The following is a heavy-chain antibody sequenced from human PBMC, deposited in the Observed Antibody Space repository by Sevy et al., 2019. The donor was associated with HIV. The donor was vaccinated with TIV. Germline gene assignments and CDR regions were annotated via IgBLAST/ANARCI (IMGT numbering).Heavy chain of an antibody. CDR1: GFTFSVYS. D-gene: IGHD6-13*01. CDR2: ISSSFYI. V-gene: IGHV3-21*01. J-gene: IGHJ4*02. CDR3: AKHRDTLAAAAYLDH. Sequence: GGSLRLSCAASGFTFSVYSMNWVRQAPGKGLEWVSSISSSFYINYADSVKGRFTISRDNSKNMLYLQMNSLRPEDTALYSCAKHRDTLAAAAYLDHWGQGTLVTVSS.